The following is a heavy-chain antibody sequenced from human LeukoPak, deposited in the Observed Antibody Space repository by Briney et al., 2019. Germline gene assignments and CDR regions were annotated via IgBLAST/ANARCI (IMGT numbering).Heavy chain of an antibody. J-gene: IGHJ4*02. D-gene: IGHD6-13*01. CDR2: INHSGNT. Sequence: PSETLSLTCAVYGGSFNDYYWSWIRQPPGKGLEWIGEINHSGNTNYYPSLKSRVTTSVDTSKNQFSLKLSSMTAADTAVYYCARVYSSRSSYLAYWGQGTLVTVSS. V-gene: IGHV4-34*01. CDR1: GGSFNDYY. CDR3: ARVYSSRSSYLAY.